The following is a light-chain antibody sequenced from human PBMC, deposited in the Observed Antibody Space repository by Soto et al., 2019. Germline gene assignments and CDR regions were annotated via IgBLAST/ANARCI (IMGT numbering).Light chain of an antibody. Sequence: QAVVTQEPSLTVSPGGTVTLTCDSSTGAVTNGHYPYWFQQKPGQAPTTLIYDTNNKHSWTPARFSGSLLGGKAALTLSGAWPEDEADYYCLLSYPGVNVVFGGGTKLTVL. J-gene: IGLJ2*01. CDR2: DTN. CDR3: LLSYPGVNVV. CDR1: TGAVTNGHY. V-gene: IGLV7-46*01.